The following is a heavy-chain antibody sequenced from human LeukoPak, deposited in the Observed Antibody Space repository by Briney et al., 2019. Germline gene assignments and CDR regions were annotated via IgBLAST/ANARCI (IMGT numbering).Heavy chain of an antibody. CDR3: ARHHCGGDCYHWFDP. Sequence: SETLSLTCTVSGGSISSYYWSWIRQPPGKGLEWIGYIYHSGSTNYNPSLKSRVTIPVDTSKNQFSLKQSSVTAADTAVYYCARHHCGGDCYHWFDPWGQGTLVTVSS. V-gene: IGHV4-59*08. CDR2: IYHSGST. CDR1: GGSISSYY. D-gene: IGHD2-21*02. J-gene: IGHJ5*02.